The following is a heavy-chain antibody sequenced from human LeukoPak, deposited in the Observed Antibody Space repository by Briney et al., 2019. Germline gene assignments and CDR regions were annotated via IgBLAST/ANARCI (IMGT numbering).Heavy chain of an antibody. J-gene: IGHJ4*02. D-gene: IGHD2-21*01. CDR2: IGSTSTFI. CDR1: GFTFSDYS. Sequence: GGSLRLSCVASGFTFSDYSMNWVRQAPGKGLEWVSAIGSTSTFIPYADSVRGRFTISRDNAENSLYLQMNSLRAEDTAIYFCARERSVVADYWGQGTLVTVS. V-gene: IGHV3-21*01. CDR3: ARERSVVADY.